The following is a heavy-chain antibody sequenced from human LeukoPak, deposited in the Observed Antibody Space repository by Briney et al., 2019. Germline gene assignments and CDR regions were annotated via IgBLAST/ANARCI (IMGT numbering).Heavy chain of an antibody. D-gene: IGHD1-26*01. CDR3: AKDWELGS. J-gene: IGHJ5*02. Sequence: PSETLSLTCSVSGAPIKNYCWNWIRQPPGEGLEWIGNTYLSGNTNYNPSLRGRVTISLDTSKSQFALKMSSVTAADTAVYYCAKDWELGSWGQGTLVTISS. V-gene: IGHV4-59*01. CDR1: GAPIKNYC. CDR2: TYLSGNT.